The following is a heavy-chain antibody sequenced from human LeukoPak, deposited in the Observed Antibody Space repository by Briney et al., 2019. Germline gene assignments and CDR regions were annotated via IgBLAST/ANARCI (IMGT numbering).Heavy chain of an antibody. V-gene: IGHV4-39*01. CDR2: MYYSGSI. CDR3: AGRTGYSYGFSH. J-gene: IGHJ4*02. CDR1: GGSISSSSYY. D-gene: IGHD5-18*01. Sequence: SETLSLTCTVSGGSISSSSYYWGWIRQPPGKGLEWIGNMYYSGSIYYNPSLKSRVTISVDTSKNQFSLNLNSVTAADTAVYYCAGRTGYSYGFSHWGPGTMLTVSS.